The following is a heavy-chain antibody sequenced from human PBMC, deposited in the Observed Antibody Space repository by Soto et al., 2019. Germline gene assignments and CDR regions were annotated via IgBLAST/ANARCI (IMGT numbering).Heavy chain of an antibody. D-gene: IGHD3-22*01. CDR1: GGSISSYY. J-gene: IGHJ6*03. CDR3: ARLEIAPNYYYYYYMDV. Sequence: SETLSLTCTVSGGSISSYYWSWIRQPPGKGLEWIGYIYYSGSTNYNPSLKSRVTISVDTSKNQFSLKLSSVTAADTAVYYCARLEIAPNYYYYYYMDVWGKGTTVIVSS. V-gene: IGHV4-59*08. CDR2: IYYSGST.